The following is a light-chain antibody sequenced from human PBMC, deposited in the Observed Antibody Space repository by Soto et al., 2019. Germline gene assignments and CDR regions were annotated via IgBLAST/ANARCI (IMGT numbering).Light chain of an antibody. CDR2: GNT. CDR1: SSNIGAGYD. J-gene: IGLJ1*01. V-gene: IGLV1-40*01. CDR3: QSYDSSLTALYV. Sequence: QSVLTQPPSVSGAPGQRVTISCTGSSSNIGAGYDVQWYQQLPGTAPKLLMYGNTNRPSGVPDRFSGSKSGTSASLAITGLHAEDEADYSSQSYDSSLTALYVFGTGTKLTVL.